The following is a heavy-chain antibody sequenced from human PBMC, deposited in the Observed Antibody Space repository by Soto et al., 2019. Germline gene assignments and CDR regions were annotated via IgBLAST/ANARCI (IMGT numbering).Heavy chain of an antibody. J-gene: IGHJ4*02. V-gene: IGHV3-23*01. CDR1: GFTFSSYA. CDR2: VSIGGST. CDR3: VKRRGAGGHFDY. Sequence: GGSLRLSCAASGFTFSSYAMGWVRQGPGKGLEWVAVVSIGGSTHYADSVRGRFTISRDNSKNTLSLQMNSLTAEDTAVYFCVKRRGAGGHFDYWGQGALVTVSS. D-gene: IGHD2-15*01.